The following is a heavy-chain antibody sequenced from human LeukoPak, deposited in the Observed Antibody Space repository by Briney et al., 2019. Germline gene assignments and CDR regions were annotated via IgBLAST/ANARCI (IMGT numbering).Heavy chain of an antibody. V-gene: IGHV1-8*02. J-gene: IGHJ4*02. Sequence: ASVKVSCKASGYTFTSYGISWVRQAPGQGLEWMGWMNPNSGNTAYAQKFQGRVTMTRDTSINTIYMELSSLRSEDTAVYYCARCGMQLWLYYFDYWGQGTLVTVSS. CDR1: GYTFTSYG. D-gene: IGHD5-18*01. CDR3: ARCGMQLWLYYFDY. CDR2: MNPNSGNT.